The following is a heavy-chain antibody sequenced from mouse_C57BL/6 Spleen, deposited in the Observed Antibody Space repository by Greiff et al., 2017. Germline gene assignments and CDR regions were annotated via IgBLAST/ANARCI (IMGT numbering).Heavy chain of an antibody. Sequence: QVQLQQSGPELVKPGASVKISCKASGYAFSSSWMNWVKQRPGKGLECIGRIYPGDGDTNYNGKFKGKATLTADKSSSTAYMQLSSLTSEDSAVYFCARGYDYDGAWFAYWGQGTLVTVSA. V-gene: IGHV1-82*01. CDR3: ARGYDYDGAWFAY. CDR1: GYAFSSSW. D-gene: IGHD2-4*01. J-gene: IGHJ3*01. CDR2: IYPGDGDT.